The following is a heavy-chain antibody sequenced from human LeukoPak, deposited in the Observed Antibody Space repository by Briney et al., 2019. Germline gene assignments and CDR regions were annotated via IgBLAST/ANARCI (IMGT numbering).Heavy chain of an antibody. V-gene: IGHV3-23*01. CDR3: VKESPYPEGSTARIYYFDN. D-gene: IGHD2-2*01. J-gene: IGHJ4*02. CDR2: LTPAGTT. CDR1: GFTFANYA. Sequence: GGSVRLSCAASGFTFANYAMSWVRQAPGKGLEWVSALTPAGTTFYADIVKGRFSVSRDNSKNTLSLQMNSLRAEDTAVYYCVKESPYPEGSTARIYYFDNWGQGTLVTVSS.